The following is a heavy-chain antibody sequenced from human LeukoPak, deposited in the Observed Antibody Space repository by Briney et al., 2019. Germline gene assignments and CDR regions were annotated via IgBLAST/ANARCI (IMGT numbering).Heavy chain of an antibody. V-gene: IGHV1-69*04. D-gene: IGHD2-2*01. Sequence: SVKVSCKASGGTFSSYAISWVRQAPGQGLEWMGRIIPILGIANYAQKFQGRVTITADKSTSTAYMELSSLRSEDTAVYYCARSLHAYCSSTSCPEVLHFDYWGQGTLVTVSS. CDR1: GGTFSSYA. J-gene: IGHJ4*02. CDR3: ARSLHAYCSSTSCPEVLHFDY. CDR2: IIPILGIA.